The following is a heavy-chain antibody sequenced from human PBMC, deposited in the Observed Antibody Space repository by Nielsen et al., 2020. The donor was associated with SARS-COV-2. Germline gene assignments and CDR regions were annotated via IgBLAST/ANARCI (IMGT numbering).Heavy chain of an antibody. V-gene: IGHV3-9*01. CDR2: ISWNSGSI. D-gene: IGHD3-22*01. CDR3: AKGPRITMIVVEYYYCDY. CDR1: GFTFDDYA. J-gene: IGHJ4*02. Sequence: SLKISCAASGFTFDDYAMHWVRQAPGKGLEWVSGISWNSGSIGYADSVKGRFTISRDNAKNSLYLQMNSLRAEDTALYYCAKGPRITMIVVEYYYCDYWGQGTLVTVSS.